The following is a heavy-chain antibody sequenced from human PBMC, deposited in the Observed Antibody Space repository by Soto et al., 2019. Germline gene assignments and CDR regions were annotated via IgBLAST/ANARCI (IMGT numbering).Heavy chain of an antibody. D-gene: IGHD6-13*01. V-gene: IGHV4-34*01. Sequence: LSLTCAVYGGSFSGYYWSWIRQPPGKGLEWIGEINHSGSTNYNPSLKSRVTISVDTSKNQFSLKLSSVTAADTAVYYCARDFEGYSSSWYPLDPWGQGTLVTVSS. CDR3: ARDFEGYSSSWYPLDP. CDR2: INHSGST. J-gene: IGHJ5*02. CDR1: GGSFSGYY.